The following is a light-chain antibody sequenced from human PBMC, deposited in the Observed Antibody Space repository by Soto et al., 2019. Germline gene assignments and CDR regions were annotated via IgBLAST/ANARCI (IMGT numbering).Light chain of an antibody. CDR3: QQSYTTPPIT. Sequence: DIQMTQSPPFLSASVGDIVTITCRASQNIRSHLNRYQQKPGKAPELLIYSASRLQSGVPSRFGGSGSGTDFTLTISDLQPEDFATYYCQQSYTTPPITFGLGTRLEIK. J-gene: IGKJ5*01. CDR1: QNIRSH. CDR2: SAS. V-gene: IGKV1-39*01.